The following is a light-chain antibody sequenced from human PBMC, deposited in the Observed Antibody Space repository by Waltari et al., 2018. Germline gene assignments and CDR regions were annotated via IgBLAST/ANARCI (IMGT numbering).Light chain of an antibody. V-gene: IGLV2-8*01. Sequence: QSALTPPPSASGSPGQSVPISCTGTSSDVGGYNYVSWYQQHPGKAPELMIYEVSKRPSGVPDRFSGSKSGNTASLTVSGLQAEDEADYYCSSYAGSNNYVFGTGTKVTVL. J-gene: IGLJ1*01. CDR2: EVS. CDR3: SSYAGSNNYV. CDR1: SSDVGGYNY.